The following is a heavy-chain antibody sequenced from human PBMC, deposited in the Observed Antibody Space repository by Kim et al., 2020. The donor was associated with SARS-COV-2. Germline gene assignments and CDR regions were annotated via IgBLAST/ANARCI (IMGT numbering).Heavy chain of an antibody. J-gene: IGHJ5*02. D-gene: IGHD3-9*01. CDR3: ARDRQLKCYFDWP. CDR2: IWYDGSNK. CDR1: GFTFSSYG. Sequence: GGSLRLSCAASGFTFSSYGMHWVRQAPGKGLEWVAVIWYDGSNKYYADSVKGRFTISRDNSKNTLYLQMNSLRAEDTAVYYCARDRQLKCYFDWPWGQGTLVTVSS. V-gene: IGHV3-33*01.